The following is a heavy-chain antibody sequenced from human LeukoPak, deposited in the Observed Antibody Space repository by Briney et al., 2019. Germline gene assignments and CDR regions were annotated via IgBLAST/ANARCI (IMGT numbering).Heavy chain of an antibody. CDR3: ARTTMVRGTYYMDV. CDR2: IYTSGST. CDR1: GGSISSYY. V-gene: IGHV4-4*07. Sequence: SETLSLTCTVSGGSISSYYWSWIRQPAGKGLEWIGRIYTSGSTNYNPSLKSRVTMSVDTSKNQFSLKLSSVTAADTAVYYCARTTMVRGTYYMDVWGKGTTVTISS. J-gene: IGHJ6*03. D-gene: IGHD3-10*01.